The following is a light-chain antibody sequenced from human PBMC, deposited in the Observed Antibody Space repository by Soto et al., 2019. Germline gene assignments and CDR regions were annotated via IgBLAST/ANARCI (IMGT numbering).Light chain of an antibody. CDR1: QSIGSW. Sequence: DIQMTQSPSTLSASVRDRVTITCRASQSIGSWLAWYQQTPGKAPKLLIHKASSLESGVPSRFGGSGSGTEFTLTISSLQPDEFAAYDCQHYNTYPLAFGGGREVEIK. CDR3: QHYNTYPLA. V-gene: IGKV1-5*03. J-gene: IGKJ4*01. CDR2: KAS.